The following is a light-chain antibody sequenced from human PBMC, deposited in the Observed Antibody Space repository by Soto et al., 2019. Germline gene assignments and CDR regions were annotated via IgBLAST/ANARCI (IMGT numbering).Light chain of an antibody. CDR3: SSYAGSSNV. CDR2: EVT. V-gene: IGLV2-8*01. Sequence: QPALTQPPSASGSPGQSVAISCTGTSSDVGGYNYVSWYQQHSGKAPNLMIYEVTPRPSGVPDRFSGSKSGNTASLTVSGLQAEDEADYYCSSYAGSSNVFGTGTKVTVL. J-gene: IGLJ1*01. CDR1: SSDVGGYNY.